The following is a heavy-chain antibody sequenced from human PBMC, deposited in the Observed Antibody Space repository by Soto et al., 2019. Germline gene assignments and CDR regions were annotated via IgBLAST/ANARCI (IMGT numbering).Heavy chain of an antibody. D-gene: IGHD4-17*01. CDR1: GGSISSSYW. CDR3: ARSSQSSVPIFEY. V-gene: IGHV4-4*02. J-gene: IGHJ4*02. CDR2: FYYSGST. Sequence: SETLSLPCAVSGGSISSSYWWSRIRQPQGKGLEWIGTFYYSGSTHYNPSLKSRFTISVDTSKNNLSLKLSSVTAADTAVFYCARSSQSSVPIFEYWGQGTWVTVSP.